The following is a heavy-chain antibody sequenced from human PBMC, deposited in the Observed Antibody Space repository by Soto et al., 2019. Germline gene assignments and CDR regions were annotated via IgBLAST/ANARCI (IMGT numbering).Heavy chain of an antibody. CDR1: GGSISSGDYY. J-gene: IGHJ4*02. Sequence: PSDTLSLTCTVSGGSISSGDYYWSWIRQPPGKGLEWIGYIYYSGSTYYNPSLKSRVTISVDTSKNQFSLKLSSVTAADTAVYYCARTIIAAAGTFDYWGQGTLVTVSS. V-gene: IGHV4-30-4*02. D-gene: IGHD6-13*01. CDR3: ARTIIAAAGTFDY. CDR2: IYYSGST.